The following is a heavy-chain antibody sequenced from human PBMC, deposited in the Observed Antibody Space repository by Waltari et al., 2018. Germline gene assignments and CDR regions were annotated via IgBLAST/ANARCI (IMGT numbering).Heavy chain of an antibody. D-gene: IGHD3-22*01. Sequence: QVQLQQWGAGLLKPSETLSLTCAVYGGSFSGYYWSWIRQPPGKGLEWIGEINHSGSTNYNPSLKSRVTISVDTSKNQFSLKLSSVTAADTAVYYCARTTYYYDSSPYFQHWGQGTLVIVSS. CDR1: GGSFSGYY. J-gene: IGHJ1*01. V-gene: IGHV4-34*01. CDR3: ARTTYYYDSSPYFQH. CDR2: INHSGST.